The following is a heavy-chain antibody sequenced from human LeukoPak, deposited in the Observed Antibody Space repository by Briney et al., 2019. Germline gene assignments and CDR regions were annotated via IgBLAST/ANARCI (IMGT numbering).Heavy chain of an antibody. Sequence: GGSLRLSCAASGFTFSDYYMSWIRQAPGKGLEWVSYISSSGSTIYYADSVKGRFTISRDNAKNSLYLQMNSLRAEDTAVYYCARAGAYDYVWGSYLDDWGQGTLVTVSS. D-gene: IGHD3-16*02. CDR1: GFTFSDYY. J-gene: IGHJ4*02. CDR3: ARAGAYDYVWGSYLDD. V-gene: IGHV3-11*01. CDR2: ISSSGSTI.